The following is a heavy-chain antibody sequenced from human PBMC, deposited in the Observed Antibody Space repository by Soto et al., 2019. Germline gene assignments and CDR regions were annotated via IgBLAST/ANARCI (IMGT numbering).Heavy chain of an antibody. J-gene: IGHJ3*02. CDR1: GGSISYYY. CDR2: IYYTGST. Sequence: PSETLSLTCIVSGGSISYYYWSWVRQTPGKGPEWIGYIYYTGSTNYNPSLKSRVTISVDTPKNQFSLKLNSVTAADTAVYYCARHSGIVGAVDAFDIWGQGTMVTVSS. CDR3: ARHSGIVGAVDAFDI. D-gene: IGHD1-26*01. V-gene: IGHV4-59*08.